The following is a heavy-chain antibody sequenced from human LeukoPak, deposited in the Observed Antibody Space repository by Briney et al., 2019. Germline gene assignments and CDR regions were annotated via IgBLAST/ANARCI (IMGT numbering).Heavy chain of an antibody. D-gene: IGHD5-18*01. CDR1: GFTFTSYS. CDR2: ISSSSSYI. J-gene: IGHJ3*02. Sequence: GGSLRLSCAASGFTFTSYSMNWVRQAPGKGLEWVSSISSSSSYIYYADSVKGRFTISRDNAKNSLYLQMNSLRAEDTAVYYCARERWIQLWFDAFDIWGQGTMVTVSS. V-gene: IGHV3-21*01. CDR3: ARERWIQLWFDAFDI.